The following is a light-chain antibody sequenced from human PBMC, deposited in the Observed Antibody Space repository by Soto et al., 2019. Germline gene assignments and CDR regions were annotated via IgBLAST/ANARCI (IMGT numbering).Light chain of an antibody. CDR1: QSVGSN. CDR2: GAS. CDR3: QQYDNLPLT. Sequence: EIVMTQSPATLSVSTGERATLSCRASQSVGSNLAWYQQKPGQAPRLLIFGASSRATGVPARFSGSGSGTEFTLTINSLQSEDFAVYFCQQYDNLPLTFGPGTKVDIK. J-gene: IGKJ3*01. V-gene: IGKV3-15*01.